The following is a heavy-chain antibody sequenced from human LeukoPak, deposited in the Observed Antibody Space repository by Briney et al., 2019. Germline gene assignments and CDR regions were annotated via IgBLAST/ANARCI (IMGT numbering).Heavy chain of an antibody. D-gene: IGHD2-21*02. CDR1: GFTFSTSA. J-gene: IGHJ2*01. CDR2: ISSNGGTT. CDR3: ARGEPDCAGDCPYWYLDL. V-gene: IGHV3-64*01. Sequence: GGSLRLSCAASGFTFSTSAMHWVRQAPGKGLEYVSAISSNGGTTYYANSVKGRFTISRDNSKKTVFLQMGSLRTEDMAVYYCARGEPDCAGDCPYWYLDLWGRGTPVTVSS.